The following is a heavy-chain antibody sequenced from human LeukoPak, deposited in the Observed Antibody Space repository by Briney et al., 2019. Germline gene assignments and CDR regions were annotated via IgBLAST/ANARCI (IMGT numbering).Heavy chain of an antibody. Sequence: SETLSLTCTVSGGSISSYYWGWIRQPPGKGLEWIGSIYYSGSTYYNPSLKSRVTISVDTSNTQSSLKLSSVTAADTAVYYCASLPDVDTAMVTGYYYYMDVWGKGTTVTVSS. CDR1: GGSISSYY. V-gene: IGHV4-39*01. D-gene: IGHD5-18*01. CDR2: IYYSGST. J-gene: IGHJ6*03. CDR3: ASLPDVDTAMVTGYYYYMDV.